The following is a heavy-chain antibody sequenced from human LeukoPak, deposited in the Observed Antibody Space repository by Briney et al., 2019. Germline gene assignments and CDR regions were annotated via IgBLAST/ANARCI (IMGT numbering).Heavy chain of an antibody. V-gene: IGHV4-39*01. CDR2: IHYSGTT. J-gene: IGHJ4*02. CDR3: ARRYYFVSGSYYPFDF. Sequence: SETLSLTCNVSGGSISYNDYSWDWIRQPPGKSLEWIGYIHYSGTTYSNPSLKSRISISVDTSKSQFSLKLRSVTAADTAVYYCARRYYFVSGSYYPFDFWGQGTLVTVSS. D-gene: IGHD3-10*01. CDR1: GGSISYNDYS.